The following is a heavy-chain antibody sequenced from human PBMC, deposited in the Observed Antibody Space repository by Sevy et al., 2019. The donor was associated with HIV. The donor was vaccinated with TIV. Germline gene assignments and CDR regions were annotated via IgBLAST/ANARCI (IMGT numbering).Heavy chain of an antibody. CDR2: ISYDGSNQ. D-gene: IGHD3-10*01. CDR1: GFTFSSYG. Sequence: GGSLRLSCAASGFTFSSYGMHWVRQAPGKGLEWVAVISYDGSNQYYADSVKGRFTISRDNFKSTLYLQMNSLRAEDTAVYYWAKGGVLWFGNEDYWGQGTLVTVSS. V-gene: IGHV3-30*18. CDR3: AKGGVLWFGNEDY. J-gene: IGHJ4*02.